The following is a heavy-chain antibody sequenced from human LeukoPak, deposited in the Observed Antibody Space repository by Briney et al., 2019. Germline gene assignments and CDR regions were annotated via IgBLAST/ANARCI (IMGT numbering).Heavy chain of an antibody. D-gene: IGHD7-27*01. V-gene: IGHV3-23*01. CDR1: GFTFSSYA. Sequence: GGSLRLSCAASGFTFSSYAMSWVRQAPGKGLEWVSAISSSGGSTYYADSVKGRFTISRDNSKNTLYLQMNSLRAEDTAVYYCARTGDHAFDIWGQGTMVTVSS. CDR2: ISSSGGST. CDR3: ARTGDHAFDI. J-gene: IGHJ3*02.